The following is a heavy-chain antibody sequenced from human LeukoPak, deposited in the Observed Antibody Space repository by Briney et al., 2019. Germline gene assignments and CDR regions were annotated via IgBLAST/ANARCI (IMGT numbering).Heavy chain of an antibody. V-gene: IGHV5-51*01. CDR2: IYPGDSDT. CDR1: GSIFTSYW. CDR3: ARLLAAAGTLYYGMDV. J-gene: IGHJ6*02. D-gene: IGHD6-13*01. Sequence: RGASLQISSEGSGSIFTSYWIGWGRQLPGKGLEWMGIIYPGDSDTKYSPSFQGQVTISADKSISTAYLQWSSLKASDTAMYYCARLLAAAGTLYYGMDVWGQGTTVTVSS.